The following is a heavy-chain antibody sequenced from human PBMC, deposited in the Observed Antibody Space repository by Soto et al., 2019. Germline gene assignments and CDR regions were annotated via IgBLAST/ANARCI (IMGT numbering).Heavy chain of an antibody. V-gene: IGHV1-69*12. J-gene: IGHJ2*01. D-gene: IGHD5-18*01. CDR2: IIPIFGKA. CDR3: ASLHTARVGFDL. Sequence: QVQLVQSGAEVKKPGSSVKVSCKASGGTFSSYAISWVRQAPGQGLEWMGGIIPIFGKANYAQKFQGRVTITADESTSTANMDPSSLRSEDTAVYSCASLHTARVGFDLWGRGTLVTVSS. CDR1: GGTFSSYA.